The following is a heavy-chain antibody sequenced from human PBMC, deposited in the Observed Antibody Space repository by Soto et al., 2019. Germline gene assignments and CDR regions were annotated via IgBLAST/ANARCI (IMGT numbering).Heavy chain of an antibody. CDR3: ARGSHIDSSLAFFAY. CDR1: GGSFSGYY. D-gene: IGHD3-22*01. J-gene: IGHJ4*02. CDR2: INHSGST. V-gene: IGHV4-34*01. Sequence: QVQLQQWGAGLLKPSETLSLTCAVYGGSFSGYYWSWIRQPPGKGLEWIGEINHSGSTNYNPSLKSRVTISVATSKNQFSLTLRSVTAADTAVYYCARGSHIDSSLAFFAYCGQGTLVTVSS.